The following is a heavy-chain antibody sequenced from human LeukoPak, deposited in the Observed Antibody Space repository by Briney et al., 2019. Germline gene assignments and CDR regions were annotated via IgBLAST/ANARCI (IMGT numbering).Heavy chain of an antibody. CDR3: ARFLRDPTYDWFDP. V-gene: IGHV6-1*01. D-gene: IGHD3-16*01. CDR1: GDSFSSNSGA. J-gene: IGHJ5*02. CDR2: TYYRSKWYS. Sequence: SQTLSLTCVISGDSFSSNSGAWHWIRQSPSRGLEWLGRTYYRSKWYSDYAVSVKGRITISPDTSKNQFSLKLSSVTAADTAVYYCARFLRDPTYDWFDPWGQGTLVTVSS.